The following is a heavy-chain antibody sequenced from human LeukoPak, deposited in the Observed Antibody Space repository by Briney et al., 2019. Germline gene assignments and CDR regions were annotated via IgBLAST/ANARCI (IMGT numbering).Heavy chain of an antibody. CDR3: ARGYSGTYYYMDV. V-gene: IGHV4-39*07. D-gene: IGHD5-12*01. Sequence: SETLSLTCTVSGGSISSSSYYWGWIRQPPGKGLEWIGSIYYSGSTYYNSSLKSRVTISVDTSKNQFSLKLSSVTAADTAVYYCARGYSGTYYYMDVWGKGTTVTVSS. J-gene: IGHJ6*03. CDR2: IYYSGST. CDR1: GGSISSSSYY.